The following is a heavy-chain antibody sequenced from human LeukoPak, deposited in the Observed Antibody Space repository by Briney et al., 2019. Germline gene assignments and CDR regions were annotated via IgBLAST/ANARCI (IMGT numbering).Heavy chain of an antibody. Sequence: ASVKVSCKASGYTFTGYYLHWVRQAPGQGLEWMGWISAYNGNTNYAQKLQGRVTMTTDTSTSTAYMELRSLRSDDTAVYYCARGGGIVATIPLGYWGQGTLVTVSS. J-gene: IGHJ4*02. CDR2: ISAYNGNT. CDR1: GYTFTGYY. D-gene: IGHD5-12*01. V-gene: IGHV1-18*04. CDR3: ARGGGIVATIPLGY.